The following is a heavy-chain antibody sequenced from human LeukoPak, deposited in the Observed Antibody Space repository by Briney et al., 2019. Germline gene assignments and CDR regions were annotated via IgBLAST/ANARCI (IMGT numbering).Heavy chain of an antibody. V-gene: IGHV4-38-2*02. J-gene: IGHJ6*03. Sequence: KASETLSLTCTVSGYSISSGYFWGWIRQPPGKGLEWIGSISHSGTTYYNPSLKSRITISQDTSKNQFSLKVNSVTAADTAVYYCARGRTYYYDSSGYLRYYYYYMDVWGKGTTVTVSS. CDR1: GYSISSGYF. CDR3: ARGRTYYYDSSGYLRYYYYYMDV. D-gene: IGHD3-22*01. CDR2: ISHSGTT.